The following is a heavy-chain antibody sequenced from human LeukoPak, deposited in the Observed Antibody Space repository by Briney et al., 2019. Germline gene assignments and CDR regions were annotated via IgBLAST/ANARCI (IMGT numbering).Heavy chain of an antibody. D-gene: IGHD3-10*01. V-gene: IGHV4-4*07. J-gene: IGHJ5*02. Sequence: PSETLSLTCTVSGGSISSYYWSWIRQPAGKGLEWIGRIYTSGSTNYNPSLKSRVTMSVDTSKNQFSLKLSSVTAADTAVYYCATLGVRFGERWFDPWGQGTLVTVSS. CDR2: IYTSGST. CDR3: ATLGVRFGERWFDP. CDR1: GGSISSYY.